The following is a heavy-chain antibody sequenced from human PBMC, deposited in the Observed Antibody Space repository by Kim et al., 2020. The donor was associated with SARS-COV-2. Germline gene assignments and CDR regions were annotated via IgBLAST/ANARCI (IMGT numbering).Heavy chain of an antibody. CDR2: IYYSGNT. V-gene: IGHV4-30-4*01. D-gene: IGHD1-1*01. Sequence: SETLSLTCTGSGGSISSGDYYWSWIRQPPGKGLEWIGYIYYSGNTYYNTSLKSRVTISVDTSKNQFSLQLSSVTAADTAVYYCARDHDGRFDYWGQGTLVTVSS. CDR3: ARDHDGRFDY. J-gene: IGHJ4*02. CDR1: GGSISSGDYY.